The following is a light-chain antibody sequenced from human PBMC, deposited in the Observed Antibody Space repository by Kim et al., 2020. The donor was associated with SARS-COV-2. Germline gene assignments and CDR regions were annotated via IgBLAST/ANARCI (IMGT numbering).Light chain of an antibody. CDR2: GAS. Sequence: SASVGDRITVTCRASQSISTFLNWYQQKPGKAPKLLIYGASTLQSGLPSRFSGSGSGTDFTLTVFNLQPEDFATYYCQQSYKAPLNFGGGTKLEI. V-gene: IGKV1-39*01. CDR1: QSISTF. CDR3: QQSYKAPLN. J-gene: IGKJ4*01.